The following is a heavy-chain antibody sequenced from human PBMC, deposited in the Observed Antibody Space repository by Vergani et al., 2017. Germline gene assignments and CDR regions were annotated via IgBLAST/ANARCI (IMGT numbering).Heavy chain of an antibody. CDR2: LNPTTGHT. D-gene: IGHD2-21*01. CDR1: GYIFKNYY. Sequence: VQLVQSGAEVRKPGASVTVSCTASGYIFKNYYIHWLRQAPGQAFEWMGILNPTTGHTTSAQKFLGRVDMTRDPSTDTSTRTVQMTLSSLRSEDTAVYYCARSIGYCAGATCRAYYFDHWGQGTRVTVSS. V-gene: IGHV1-46*02. J-gene: IGHJ5*02. CDR3: ARSIGYCAGATCRAYYFDH.